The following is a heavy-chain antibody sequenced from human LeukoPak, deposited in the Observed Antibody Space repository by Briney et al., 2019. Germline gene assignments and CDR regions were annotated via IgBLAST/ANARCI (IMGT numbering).Heavy chain of an antibody. CDR3: ARSPYLGALGYYFDY. V-gene: IGHV4-4*07. D-gene: IGHD3-16*01. CDR1: GGSISSYY. Sequence: SETLSLTCTVSGGSISSYYWSWIRQPAGKGLEWIGRIYTSGSTNYNPSLKSRVTISVDTSKNQFSLKLSSVTAADTAVYYCARSPYLGALGYYFDYWGQGTLVTVSS. CDR2: IYTSGST. J-gene: IGHJ4*02.